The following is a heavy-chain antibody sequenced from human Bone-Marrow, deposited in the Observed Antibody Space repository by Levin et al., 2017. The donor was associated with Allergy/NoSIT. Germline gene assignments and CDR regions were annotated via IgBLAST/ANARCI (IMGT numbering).Heavy chain of an antibody. D-gene: IGHD5-12*01. J-gene: IGHJ6*02. CDR2: IVVGNNKT. CDR1: GFTLTNSA. Sequence: SVKVSCKASGFTLTNSAVQWVRQARGQPLEWIGWIVVGNNKTKYAEKFQERVTITRDMSRRAAYLEMSGLRSDDTAVYYCAAPKDIVLLPKGMDQDFYYGQDVWGQGTTITVSS. CDR3: AAPKDIVLLPKGMDQDFYYGQDV. V-gene: IGHV1-58*01.